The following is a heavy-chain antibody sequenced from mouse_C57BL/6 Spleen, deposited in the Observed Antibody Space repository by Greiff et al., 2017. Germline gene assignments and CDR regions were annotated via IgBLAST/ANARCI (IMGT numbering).Heavy chain of an antibody. V-gene: IGHV1-9*01. CDR1: GYTFTGYW. D-gene: IGHD1-1*01. Sequence: VQLQQSGPELVKPGASVKLSCKASGYTFTGYWMEWVKQRPGHGLEWIGEILPGSGSTNYNEKFKGKATFTADKSSSTAYMHLSSLTTEDSAIYDCARRGTTVGYFDYWGQGTTLTVSS. CDR3: ARRGTTVGYFDY. J-gene: IGHJ2*01. CDR2: ILPGSGST.